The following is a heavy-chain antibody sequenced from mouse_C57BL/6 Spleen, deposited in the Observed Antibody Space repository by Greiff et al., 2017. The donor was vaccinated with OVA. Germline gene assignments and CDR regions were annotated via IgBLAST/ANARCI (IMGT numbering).Heavy chain of an antibody. CDR1: GYTFTDYE. CDR2: IDPETGGT. V-gene: IGHV1-15*01. CDR3: TRRGYFDV. Sequence: VQLQQSGAELVRPGASVTLSCKASGYTFTDYEMHWVKQTPVHGLEWIGAIDPETGGTAYNQKFKGKAILTADNSSSTAYMELRSLTSEDSAVYYCTRRGYFDVWGTGTTVTVSS. J-gene: IGHJ1*03.